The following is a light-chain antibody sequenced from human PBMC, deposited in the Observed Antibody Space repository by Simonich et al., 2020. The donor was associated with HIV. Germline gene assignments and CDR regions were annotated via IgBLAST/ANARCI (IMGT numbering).Light chain of an antibody. Sequence: DIQLTQSPSFLSASVGDRLTITCLASQGISSYLAWYQQKPGKAPKLLIYDASTMQSGVTARFSGSGSGTEFTLTISSLQPEDFATYYCQQLNSYPLTFGGGTKVEIK. CDR2: DAS. CDR3: QQLNSYPLT. J-gene: IGKJ4*01. CDR1: QGISSY. V-gene: IGKV1-9*01.